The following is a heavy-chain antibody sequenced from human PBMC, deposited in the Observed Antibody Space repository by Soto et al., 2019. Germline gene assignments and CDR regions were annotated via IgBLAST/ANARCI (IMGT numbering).Heavy chain of an antibody. CDR2: IIPIFGTA. V-gene: IGHV1-69*06. Sequence: QVQLVQSGAEVKKPGSSVNVSCRASGGTFNNYVINWVRQAPGQGLAWMAGIIPIFGTANYAQKFQGRVTINADKSTSTAYRELNSLRSDDTAVYYCWGRCVGTNGLGYFDYWGQGSLVTVSS. CDR3: WGRCVGTNGLGYFDY. D-gene: IGHD2-21*01. J-gene: IGHJ4*02. CDR1: GGTFNNYV.